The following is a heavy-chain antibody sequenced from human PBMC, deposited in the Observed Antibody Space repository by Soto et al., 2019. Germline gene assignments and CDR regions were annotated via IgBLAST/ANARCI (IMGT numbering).Heavy chain of an antibody. V-gene: IGHV3-30-3*01. CDR3: ARDGVRYCSGGSCSLTNNWFDP. CDR1: GFTFSSYA. CDR2: ISYDGSNK. Sequence: VQLVESGGGVVQPGRSLRLSCAASGFTFSSYAMHWVRQAPGKGLEWVAVISYDGSNKYYADSVKGRFTISRDNSKNTLYLQMNSLRAEDTAVYYCARDGVRYCSGGSCSLTNNWFDPWGQGTLVTVSS. D-gene: IGHD2-15*01. J-gene: IGHJ5*02.